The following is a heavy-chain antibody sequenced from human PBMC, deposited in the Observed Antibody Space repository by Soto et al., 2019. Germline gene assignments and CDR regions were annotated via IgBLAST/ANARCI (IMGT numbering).Heavy chain of an antibody. J-gene: IGHJ6*02. CDR3: ARFVRSCSATTCSTRADV. Sequence: SETLSLTCTVSGGFVNSDTHSWSWIRQTPGKRLEWIGFIYSGGSTKSPSLRSRVTMSVDTSKNQFSLKLRSVIVADTAVYHCARFVRSCSATTCSTRADVWGQGITVTVSS. CDR1: GGFVNSDTHS. V-gene: IGHV4-61*01. D-gene: IGHD2-2*01. CDR2: IYSGGST.